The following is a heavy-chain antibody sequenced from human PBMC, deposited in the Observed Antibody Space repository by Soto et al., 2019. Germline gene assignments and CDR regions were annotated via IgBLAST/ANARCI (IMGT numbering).Heavy chain of an antibody. D-gene: IGHD6-19*01. CDR3: TTGDSSGWYYFDY. J-gene: IGHJ4*02. CDR1: GFTFSNAW. V-gene: IGHV3-15*01. CDR2: IKSKTDGGTT. Sequence: GGSLRLSCAASGFTFSNAWMSWVRQAPGKGLEWVGRIKSKTDGGTTDYAAPVKDRFTISRDDSKNTLYLQMNSLKTEDTAVYYCTTGDSSGWYYFDYWGQGTLVTVSS.